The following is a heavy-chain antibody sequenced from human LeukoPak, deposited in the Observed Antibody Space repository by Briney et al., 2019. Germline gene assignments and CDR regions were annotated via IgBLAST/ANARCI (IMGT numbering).Heavy chain of an antibody. V-gene: IGHV4-34*01. CDR2: INHSGST. CDR3: ARAYGSGSYHSNWFES. D-gene: IGHD3-10*01. Sequence: SETLSLTCAVYGGSFSGYYWTWMRRPPGKGLEWIGEINHSGSTNYNPSLKSRVTMSVDTSMNQFSLRLNSVTAADTAVYYCARAYGSGSYHSNWFESWGQGTLVIVSS. J-gene: IGHJ5*01. CDR1: GGSFSGYY.